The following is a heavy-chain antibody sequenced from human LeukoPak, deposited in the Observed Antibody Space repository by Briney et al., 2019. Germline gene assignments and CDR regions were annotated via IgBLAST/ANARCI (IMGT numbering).Heavy chain of an antibody. D-gene: IGHD5-18*01. Sequence: LGGSLRLSCAASGFTFSSYAMSWVRQAPGKGLEWVSGISGSRSSTYYADSVKGRFTISRDNSKNTLNLQMNSLRAEDTAVYYCANHSDTAMVYAYWGQGTLVTVSS. CDR3: ANHSDTAMVYAY. J-gene: IGHJ4*02. CDR2: ISGSRSST. V-gene: IGHV3-23*01. CDR1: GFTFSSYA.